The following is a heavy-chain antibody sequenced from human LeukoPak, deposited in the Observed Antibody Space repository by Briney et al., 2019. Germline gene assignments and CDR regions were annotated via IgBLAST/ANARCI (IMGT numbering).Heavy chain of an antibody. CDR3: AKAGRDGYNSYYYGMDV. CDR2: ISGSGGST. V-gene: IGHV3-23*01. J-gene: IGHJ6*02. D-gene: IGHD5-24*01. CDR1: GFTFSSYA. Sequence: GGSLRLSCAASGFTFSSYAMSWVRQAPGKGLEWVSAISGSGGSTYYADPEKGRFTISRDNSKNTLYLQMNSLRAEDTAVYYCAKAGRDGYNSYYYGMDVWGQGTTVTVSS.